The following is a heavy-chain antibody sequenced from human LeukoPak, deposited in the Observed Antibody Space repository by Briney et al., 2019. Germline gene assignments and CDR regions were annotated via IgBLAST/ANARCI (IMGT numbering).Heavy chain of an antibody. CDR3: ARAPGASYYDSSGYYLDY. D-gene: IGHD3-22*01. Sequence: GGSLRLSCAASGFIFSNYWMSWVRQAPGKGLEWVANIKQDGNEKYYVDSVKGRFTISRDNAKNSLYLQMNSLRAEDTAIYYCARAPGASYYDSSGYYLDYWGQGTLVTVSS. J-gene: IGHJ4*02. CDR1: GFIFSNYW. V-gene: IGHV3-7*01. CDR2: IKQDGNEK.